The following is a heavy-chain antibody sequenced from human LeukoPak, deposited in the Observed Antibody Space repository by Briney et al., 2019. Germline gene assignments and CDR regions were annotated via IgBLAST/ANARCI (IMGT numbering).Heavy chain of an antibody. V-gene: IGHV1-2*02. J-gene: IGHJ4*02. D-gene: IGHD3-10*01. CDR3: ASWNYYGSGSYYERDY. CDR1: GYTFTSYA. Sequence: ASVKVSCKASGYTFTSYAMNWVRQATGQGLEWMGWMNPNSGGTNYAQKFQGRVTMTRDTSISTAYMELSRLRSDDTAVYYCASWNYYGSGSYYERDYWGQGTLVTVSS. CDR2: MNPNSGGT.